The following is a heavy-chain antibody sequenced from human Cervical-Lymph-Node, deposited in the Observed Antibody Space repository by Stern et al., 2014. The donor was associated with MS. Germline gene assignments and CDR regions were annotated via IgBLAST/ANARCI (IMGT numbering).Heavy chain of an antibody. CDR3: AKHGTVPPTVEDYFDY. J-gene: IGHJ4*02. CDR2: ISGRGGST. V-gene: IGHV3-23*04. D-gene: IGHD2-2*01. Sequence: EVQLVESGGGLVQPGGSLRLSCAASGFTFSNYAMSWVRQAPGKGLEWVSAISGRGGSTYYAESVKGRFTISRDNSKNTLYLQMNSLRAEDTAIYYCAKHGTVPPTVEDYFDYWGQGTLVTVSS. CDR1: GFTFSNYA.